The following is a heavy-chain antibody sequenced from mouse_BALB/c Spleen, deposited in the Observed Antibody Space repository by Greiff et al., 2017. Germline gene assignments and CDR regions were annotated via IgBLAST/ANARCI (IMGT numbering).Heavy chain of an antibody. CDR1: GFTFTDYY. J-gene: IGHJ4*01. CDR2: IRNKANGYTT. Sequence: EVMLVESGGGLVQPGGSLRLSCATSGFTFTDYYMSWVRQPPGKALEWLGFIRNKANGYTTEYSASVKGRFTISRDNSQSILYLQMNTLRPEDGATYYCARDFPYGYDEGGFYYARDYWGQGTSVTVSS. V-gene: IGHV7-3*02. D-gene: IGHD2-2*01. CDR3: ARDFPYGYDEGGFYYARDY.